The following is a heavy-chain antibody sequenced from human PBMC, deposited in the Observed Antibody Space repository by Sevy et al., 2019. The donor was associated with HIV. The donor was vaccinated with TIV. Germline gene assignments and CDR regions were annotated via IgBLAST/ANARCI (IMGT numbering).Heavy chain of an antibody. CDR1: RFTFNIHT. V-gene: IGHV3-23*01. CDR2: ASGNGGGT. J-gene: IGHJ4*02. D-gene: IGHD2-21*02. CDR3: ARSPLYCGGDCFEPFDY. Sequence: GGSLRLSCAASRFTFNIHTMNWVRQAPGKGLEWVSSASGNGGGTFYANSVKGRFTISKDNSKNTVYLQMTSLRAEDTAVYYCARSPLYCGGDCFEPFDYWGQGTLVTVSS.